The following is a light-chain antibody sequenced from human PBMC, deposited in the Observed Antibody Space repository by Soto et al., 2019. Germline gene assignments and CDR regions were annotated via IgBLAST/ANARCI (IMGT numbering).Light chain of an antibody. J-gene: IGKJ5*01. CDR2: GAS. Sequence: EIVLTQSPGTLSLSPGERATLSCRASQSVSSSYLAWYQQKPGQAPRLLIYGASRRATGIRDRFSGSGSGTDFTLTISRLEPEDFAVYYCQQYGSSPPITFGQGTRLEI. V-gene: IGKV3-20*01. CDR3: QQYGSSPPIT. CDR1: QSVSSSY.